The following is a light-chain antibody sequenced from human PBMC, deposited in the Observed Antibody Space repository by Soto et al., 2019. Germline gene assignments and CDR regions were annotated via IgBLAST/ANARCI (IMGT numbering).Light chain of an antibody. CDR2: EVS. V-gene: IGLV2-23*02. J-gene: IGLJ1*01. CDR3: CSYAGSSTLSYV. CDR1: SSDVGSYNL. Sequence: QSALTQPASVSGSPGQSITISCTGTSSDVGSYNLVSWYQQHPGKAPKLMIYEVSKRPSGVSNRFSGSKSGNTASLTISGLQAEDEADYYCCSYAGSSTLSYVFGTGTKLTVL.